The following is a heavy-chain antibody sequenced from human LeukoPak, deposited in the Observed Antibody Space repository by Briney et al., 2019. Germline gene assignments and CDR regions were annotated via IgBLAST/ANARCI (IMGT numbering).Heavy chain of an antibody. Sequence: SGPTLVNPTQTLTLTCTFSGFSLSTSGVGVGWIRQPPGKALEWLAIIYWDDDKRYSPSLKSRLTITKDTSKNQVVLTMTNMDPVDTATYYCAHIAGGGNPDAFDIWGQGTMVTVSS. D-gene: IGHD2-15*01. V-gene: IGHV2-5*02. J-gene: IGHJ3*02. CDR1: GFSLSTSGVG. CDR3: AHIAGGGNPDAFDI. CDR2: IYWDDDK.